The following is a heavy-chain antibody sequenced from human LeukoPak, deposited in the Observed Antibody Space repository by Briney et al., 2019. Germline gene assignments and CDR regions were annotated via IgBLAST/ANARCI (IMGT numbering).Heavy chain of an antibody. CDR3: ARVKCSSTSCYTYYYYYGMDV. Sequence: SETLSLTCAVYGGSFSGYYWSWIRQPPGKGLEWIGEINHSGSTYYNPSLKSRVTISVDTSKNQFSLKLSSVTAADTAVYYCARVKCSSTSCYTYYYYYGMDVWGQGTTVTVSS. CDR1: GGSFSGYY. V-gene: IGHV4-34*09. D-gene: IGHD2-2*01. CDR2: INHSGST. J-gene: IGHJ6*02.